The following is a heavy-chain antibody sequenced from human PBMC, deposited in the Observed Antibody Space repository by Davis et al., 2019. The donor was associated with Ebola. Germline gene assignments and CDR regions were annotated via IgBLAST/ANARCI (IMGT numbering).Heavy chain of an antibody. CDR3: ATVKSDSSGYYSYFDY. D-gene: IGHD3-22*01. Sequence: PSETLSLTCTVSGGSISSYYWGWIRQPPGKGLEWIGYIYYSGSTNYNPSLKSRVTISVDTSKNQFSLKLSSVTAADTAVYYCATVKSDSSGYYSYFDYWGQGTLVTVSS. CDR2: IYYSGST. J-gene: IGHJ4*02. CDR1: GGSISSYY. V-gene: IGHV4-59*08.